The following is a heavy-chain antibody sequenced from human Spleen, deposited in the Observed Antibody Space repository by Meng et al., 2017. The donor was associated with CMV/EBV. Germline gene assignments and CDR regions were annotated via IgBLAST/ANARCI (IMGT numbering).Heavy chain of an antibody. V-gene: IGHV3-30*04. J-gene: IGHJ4*02. D-gene: IGHD6-6*01. CDR2: ISYDGSNK. CDR3: ARDPNGGSSRTFDY. CDR1: GFTFSSYA. Sequence: GGSLRLSCAASGFTFSSYAMHWVSQAPGKGLEWVAVISYDGSNKYYADSVKGRFTISRDNSKNTLYLQMNSLRAEDTAVYYCARDPNGGSSRTFDYWGQGTLVTVSS.